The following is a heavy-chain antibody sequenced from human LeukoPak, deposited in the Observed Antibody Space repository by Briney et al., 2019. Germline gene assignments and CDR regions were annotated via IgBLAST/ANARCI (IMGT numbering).Heavy chain of an antibody. CDR2: INSDGSST. Sequence: GGSLRLSCAASGFTLSHYWMHWVRQAPGKGLVWVSRINSDGSSTSYADSVKGRFTISRDSAKNTLYLQMNSLTAEDTAVYYCATIVGGYYPPVEGFDLWGQGTMVTISS. D-gene: IGHD3-3*01. CDR1: GFTLSHYW. J-gene: IGHJ3*01. V-gene: IGHV3-74*01. CDR3: ATIVGGYYPPVEGFDL.